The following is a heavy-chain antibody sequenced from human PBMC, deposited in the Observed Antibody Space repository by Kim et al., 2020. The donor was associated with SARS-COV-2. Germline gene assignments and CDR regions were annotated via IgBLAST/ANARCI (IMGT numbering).Heavy chain of an antibody. CDR2: INHSGST. V-gene: IGHV4-34*01. Sequence: SETLSLTCAVYGGSFSGDYLSWIRQPPGKGMEWIGEINHSGSTNYNPSLKSRFTISVDTSKNRFSLKLSSGTAADTAVYYCARRRNYYDSSGYYYKYFDYWGQGTLVTVSS. CDR3: ARRRNYYDSSGYYYKYFDY. CDR1: GGSFSGDY. J-gene: IGHJ4*02. D-gene: IGHD3-22*01.